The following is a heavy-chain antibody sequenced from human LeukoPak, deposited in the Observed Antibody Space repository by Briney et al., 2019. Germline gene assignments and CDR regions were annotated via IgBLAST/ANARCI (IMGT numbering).Heavy chain of an antibody. D-gene: IGHD3-22*01. V-gene: IGHV4-4*07. CDR1: GGSISSYY. J-gene: IGHJ4*02. CDR2: IYTSGST. CDR3: ARDLYYYDSSGYYRFDY. Sequence: PSETLSLTCTVSGGSISSYYWSWIRQPAGKGLEWIGRIYTSGSTNYNPSLKSRVTMSVDTSKNQFSLKLSSVTAADTAVYYCARDLYYYDSSGYYRFDYWGQGTLVTVSS.